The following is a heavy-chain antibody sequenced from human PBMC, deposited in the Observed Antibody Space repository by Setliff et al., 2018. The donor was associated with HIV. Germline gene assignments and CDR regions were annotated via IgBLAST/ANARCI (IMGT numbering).Heavy chain of an antibody. CDR1: RGSISRYY. Sequence: PSETLSLTCTVSRGSISRYYWGWIRQTPEKGLEWIGDFYYSGTTYYNPSLKSRATISVDTSQNQFSLRLSSVTAADTAVYHCARFVLAWFDFSTGAVEVTDPYAFDFWGQGILVTVSS. J-gene: IGHJ4*02. CDR3: ARFVLAWFDFSTGAVEVTDPYAFDF. D-gene: IGHD2-21*02. CDR2: FYYSGTT. V-gene: IGHV4-59*04.